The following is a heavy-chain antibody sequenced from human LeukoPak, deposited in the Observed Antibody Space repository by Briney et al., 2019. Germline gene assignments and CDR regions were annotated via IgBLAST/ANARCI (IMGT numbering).Heavy chain of an antibody. CDR1: GGTFSSYA. V-gene: IGHV1-69*05. CDR2: ITPIFGTA. J-gene: IGHJ4*02. D-gene: IGHD6-13*01. CDR3: ARGGIAAAGILVPELSSDY. Sequence: SVKVSCKASGGTFSSYAISWVRQAPGQGLEWMGGITPIFGTAKYAQKVQGRVTMSTDESTSTAYMELSRLRSDDTAVYYCARGGIAAAGILVPELSSDYWGQGTLVTVSS.